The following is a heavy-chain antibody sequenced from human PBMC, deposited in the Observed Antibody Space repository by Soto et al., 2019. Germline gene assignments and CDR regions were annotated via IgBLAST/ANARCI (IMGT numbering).Heavy chain of an antibody. CDR2: ITASGEGT. CDR1: GFSFDKYA. J-gene: IGHJ4*02. CDR3: ATSSIQSVYSHIHY. V-gene: IGHV3-23*04. D-gene: IGHD3-3*01. Sequence: EVQVVESGGGLVQPGVSLRLSCTATGFSFDKYAMTWVRQAPGKGLEWVSVITASGEGTYYEDSVRGRFTISRGNSKSSLYLQMNSLRTEDTAVYYCATSSIQSVYSHIHYWGQGTLVIVSS.